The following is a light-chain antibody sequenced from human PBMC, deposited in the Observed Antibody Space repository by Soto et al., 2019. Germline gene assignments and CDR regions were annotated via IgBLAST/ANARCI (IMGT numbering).Light chain of an antibody. V-gene: IGKV3-20*01. CDR3: QQYGSSPMT. J-gene: IGKJ1*01. CDR2: GAS. Sequence: IVLTQSPGTRSLSPGEIATLSCRASQSVSSSYLAWYQQKPGQAPRLLIYGASSRATGIPDRFSGSGSGTDFTLTISRLEPEDFAVYYCQQYGSSPMTFGQGTKVDIK. CDR1: QSVSSSY.